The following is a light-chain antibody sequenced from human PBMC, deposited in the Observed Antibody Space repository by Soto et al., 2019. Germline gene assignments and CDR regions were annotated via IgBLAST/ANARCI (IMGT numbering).Light chain of an antibody. Sequence: ETVLMQSPGTLYLSPGERATLACRASQSVNSSYLAWYQQKPGKAPRLLIDGASSRATGIPHRFSGSGSGTDFTLTISRLEPDDFAVYYCQQYGSSPSFGGGTKVEIK. J-gene: IGKJ4*01. V-gene: IGKV3-20*01. CDR3: QQYGSSPS. CDR2: GAS. CDR1: QSVNSSY.